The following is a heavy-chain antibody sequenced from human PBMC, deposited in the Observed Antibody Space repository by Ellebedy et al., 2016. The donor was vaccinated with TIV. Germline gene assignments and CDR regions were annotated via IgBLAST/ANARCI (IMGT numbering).Heavy chain of an antibody. CDR1: GFTVSSNY. D-gene: IGHD1-14*01. CDR3: TTNVERYYYYGMDV. V-gene: IGHV3-53*01. CDR2: IYSGGST. Sequence: GESLKISXAASGFTVSSNYMSWVRQAPGKGLEWVSVIYSGGSTYYADSVKGRFTISRDNSKNTLYLQMNSLKTEDTAVYYCTTNVERYYYYGMDVWGQGTTVTVSS. J-gene: IGHJ6*02.